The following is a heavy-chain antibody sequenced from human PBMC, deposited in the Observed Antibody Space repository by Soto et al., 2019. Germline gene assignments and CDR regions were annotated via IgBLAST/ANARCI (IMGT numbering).Heavy chain of an antibody. CDR2: INAGNGNT. J-gene: IGHJ6*03. D-gene: IGHD2-2*01. V-gene: IGHV1-3*01. CDR1: GYTFTNYA. CDR3: ARGHLAVVPVASWFYYMDV. Sequence: QVPLVQSGAEVEKPGASVKVSCKASGYTFTNYAVHWVRQAPGQRLEWMGWINAGNGNTRFSQNLQGRVTITRDTSARTVYMELSSLRSVDTAVYYCARGHLAVVPVASWFYYMDVWGKGTTVTVSS.